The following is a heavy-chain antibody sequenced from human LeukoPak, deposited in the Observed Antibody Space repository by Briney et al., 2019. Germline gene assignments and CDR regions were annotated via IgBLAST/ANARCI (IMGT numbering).Heavy chain of an antibody. CDR3: ARRDWYYYDSSGPIDY. CDR1: GGSISSGGYY. V-gene: IGHV4-31*03. CDR2: IYYSGST. J-gene: IGHJ4*02. Sequence: SETLSLTCTVSGGSISSGGYYWSWIRQHPGKGLEWIGYIYYSGSTYYNPSLKSRVTISVDTYKTLFSLKLSSVTDDTAVGYYGARRDWYYYDSSGPIDYWGQGTLVTVSS. D-gene: IGHD3-22*01.